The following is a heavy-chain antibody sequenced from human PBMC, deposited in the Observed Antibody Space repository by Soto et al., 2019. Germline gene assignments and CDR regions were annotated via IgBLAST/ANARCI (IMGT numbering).Heavy chain of an antibody. CDR2: IIPILGIA. D-gene: IGHD6-6*01. CDR3: ARDAGLEARRAYYYYMGV. J-gene: IGHJ6*03. Sequence: QVQLVQSGAEVKKPGSSVKVSCKASGGTFSSYTISWVRQAPGQGLEWMGRIIPILGIANYAQKFQGRVRITVDKSTSTAYMELSSLRSEDTAVYYCARDAGLEARRAYYYYMGVWGKGTTVIFSS. V-gene: IGHV1-69*08. CDR1: GGTFSSYT.